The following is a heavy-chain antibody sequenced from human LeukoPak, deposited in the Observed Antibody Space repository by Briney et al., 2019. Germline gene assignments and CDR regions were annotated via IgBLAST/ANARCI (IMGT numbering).Heavy chain of an antibody. CDR2: SYSGGST. V-gene: IGHV3-53*01. J-gene: IGHJ4*02. CDR3: ARVWELSFDY. Sequence: GGSLRLSCAASGFTVSTEHMSWVRQAPGKGLEWVAVSYSGGSTYHAESVKGRFTISRDNSKNTLYLQMNSLRAEDTAVYYCARVWELSFDYWGQGSLVTVSS. CDR1: GFTVSTEH. D-gene: IGHD3-16*02.